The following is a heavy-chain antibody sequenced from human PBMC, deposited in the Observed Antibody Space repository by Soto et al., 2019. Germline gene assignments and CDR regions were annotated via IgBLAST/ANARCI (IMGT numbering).Heavy chain of an antibody. CDR1: GFTFSSYA. Sequence: GGSLRLSCAASGFTFSSYAMSWVRQAPGKGLEWVSAISGSGGSTYYADSVKGRFTISRDNSKNTLYLQMNSLRAEDTAVYYCAKNLGELSLFGARRYFDYWGQGTLVTVSS. J-gene: IGHJ4*02. V-gene: IGHV3-23*01. D-gene: IGHD3-16*02. CDR3: AKNLGELSLFGARRYFDY. CDR2: ISGSGGST.